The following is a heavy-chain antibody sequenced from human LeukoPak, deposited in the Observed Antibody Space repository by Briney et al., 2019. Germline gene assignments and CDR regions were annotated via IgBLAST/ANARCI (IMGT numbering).Heavy chain of an antibody. CDR1: GFTFSSYE. D-gene: IGHD6-19*01. CDR2: ISSSGSTI. Sequence: GGSLRLSCAASGFTFSSYEMNWVRQAPGKGLEWVSYISSSGSTIYYADSVKGRFTISRDNAKNSLYLQMNGLRAEDTAVYYCARGYSSGWYSGFDYWGQGTLVTVSS. J-gene: IGHJ4*02. V-gene: IGHV3-48*03. CDR3: ARGYSSGWYSGFDY.